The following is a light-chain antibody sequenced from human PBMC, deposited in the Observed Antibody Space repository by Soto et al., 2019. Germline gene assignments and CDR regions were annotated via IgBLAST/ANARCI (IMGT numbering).Light chain of an antibody. CDR1: GSNIGSNT. J-gene: IGLJ2*01. V-gene: IGLV1-44*01. Sequence: QSVLTQPPSASGTPGQRVTISCSGSGSNIGSNTVNWYQQLPGSAPKLLMYSTNQRPSGVPDRFSGSKSGTSASLAISGLQSEDEADYYCAAWDGSLNVVLFGGGTKVTV. CDR2: STN. CDR3: AAWDGSLNVVL.